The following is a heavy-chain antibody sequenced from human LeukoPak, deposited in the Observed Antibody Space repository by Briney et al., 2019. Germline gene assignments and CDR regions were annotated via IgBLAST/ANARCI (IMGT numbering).Heavy chain of an antibody. D-gene: IGHD6-19*01. V-gene: IGHV3-23*01. Sequence: QAGGSLRLSCAASGFTFSSYAMSGLRRAPGKGLEWVAIISSSGGNTYYAQSVKGRFSISRDNSKNTLNLQMDSLRADDTALYLCAKDPWNTAVANTNGWFDPWGQGTLVTVSS. J-gene: IGHJ5*02. CDR3: AKDPWNTAVANTNGWFDP. CDR2: ISSSGGNT. CDR1: GFTFSSYA.